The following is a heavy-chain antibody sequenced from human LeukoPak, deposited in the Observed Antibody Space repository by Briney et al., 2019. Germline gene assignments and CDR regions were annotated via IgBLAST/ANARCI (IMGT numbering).Heavy chain of an antibody. Sequence: HPGRSPRLSCAASGFTFSSYGMHWVRQAPGKGLEWVAVISYDGSNKYYADSVKGRFTISRDNSKNTLYLQMNSLRAEDTAVYYCAKVRGGYCSSTSCSLPNDYWGQGTLVTVSS. CDR2: ISYDGSNK. V-gene: IGHV3-30*18. CDR1: GFTFSSYG. D-gene: IGHD2-2*01. J-gene: IGHJ4*02. CDR3: AKVRGGYCSSTSCSLPNDY.